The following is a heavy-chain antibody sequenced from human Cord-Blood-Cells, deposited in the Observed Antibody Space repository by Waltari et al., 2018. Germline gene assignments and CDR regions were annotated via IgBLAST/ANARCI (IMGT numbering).Heavy chain of an antibody. V-gene: IGHV4-39*01. CDR2: IYYSGST. Sequence: QLQLQESGPGLVKPSETLSLTCTVSGGSISSSSYYWGWIRQPPGKGLEWIGSIYYSGSTYYNPSLKSRVTISVDTSKNQFSLKLSSVTAADTAVHYCARQVWESIDYWGQGTLVTVSS. CDR1: GGSISSSSYY. CDR3: ARQVWESIDY. D-gene: IGHD1-26*01. J-gene: IGHJ4*02.